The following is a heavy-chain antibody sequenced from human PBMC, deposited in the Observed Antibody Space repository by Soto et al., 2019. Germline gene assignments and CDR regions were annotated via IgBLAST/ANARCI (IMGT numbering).Heavy chain of an antibody. V-gene: IGHV4-61*08. CDR1: GGSLRSTGFH. CDR2: IYYSGST. J-gene: IGHJ4*02. Sequence: SSETLSLTCTVSGGSLRSTGFHWSWIRQHPGKGLEWIGYIYYSGSTNYNPSPKSRVTISVDTSKNQFSLKLSSVTAADTAVYYCASSNLEMATIFDYWGQGTLVPVSS. CDR3: ASSNLEMATIFDY. D-gene: IGHD5-12*01.